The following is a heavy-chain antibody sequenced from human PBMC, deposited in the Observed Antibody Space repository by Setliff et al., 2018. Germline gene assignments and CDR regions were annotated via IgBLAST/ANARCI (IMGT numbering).Heavy chain of an antibody. CDR3: ARVRIVPYCMDV. D-gene: IGHD2-15*01. J-gene: IGHJ6*03. Sequence: SETLSLTCTVSGGPIGSYYWTWIRQPAGRGLEWIGRIYTTGSTNFNPSLNSRVTMSLDKSKNQFSLKLSSVTAADSAVYFCARVRIVPYCMDVWGKGTTVTVSS. CDR1: GGPIGSYY. V-gene: IGHV4-4*07. CDR2: IYTTGST.